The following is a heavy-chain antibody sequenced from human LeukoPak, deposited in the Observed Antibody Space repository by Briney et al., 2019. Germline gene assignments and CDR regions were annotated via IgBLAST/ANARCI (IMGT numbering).Heavy chain of an antibody. J-gene: IGHJ4*02. CDR3: AKSGAARFDY. D-gene: IGHD6-6*01. CDR1: GFTFSSYS. Sequence: GGSLRLSCAASGFTFSSYSMNWVRQAPGKGLEWVSSISSSSSYIYYADSVKGRFSISRDNSKNTLYLQMNSLRAEDTAVYHCAKSGAARFDYWGQGTLVTVSS. V-gene: IGHV3-21*04. CDR2: ISSSSSYI.